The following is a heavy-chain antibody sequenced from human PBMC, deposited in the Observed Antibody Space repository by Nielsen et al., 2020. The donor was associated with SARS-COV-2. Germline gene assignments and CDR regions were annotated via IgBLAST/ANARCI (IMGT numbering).Heavy chain of an antibody. Sequence: ISWNSGSIGYADSVKGRFTISRDNAKNSLYLQMNSLKASDTAMYYCARPTGDGYNSFDNWGQGTLVTVSS. D-gene: IGHD5-24*01. CDR2: ISWNSGSI. J-gene: IGHJ4*02. V-gene: IGHV3-9*01. CDR3: ARPTGDGYNSFDN.